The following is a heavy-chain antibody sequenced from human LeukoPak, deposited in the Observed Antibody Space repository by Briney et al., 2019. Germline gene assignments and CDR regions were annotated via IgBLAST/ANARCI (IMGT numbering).Heavy chain of an antibody. Sequence: PSQTLSLTCTVSGVSISSGGYYWSWIRQHPGKGLEWIGYIYYSGSTYYNPSLKSRVTISVDTSKNQFSLKLSSVTPEDTAVYYCARSIYGDYFDYWGQGTLVTVSS. D-gene: IGHD4-17*01. CDR2: IYYSGST. CDR3: ARSIYGDYFDY. J-gene: IGHJ4*02. V-gene: IGHV4-31*03. CDR1: GVSISSGGYY.